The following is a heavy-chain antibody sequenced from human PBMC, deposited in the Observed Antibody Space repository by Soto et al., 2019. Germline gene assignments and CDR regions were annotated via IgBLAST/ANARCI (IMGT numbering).Heavy chain of an antibody. V-gene: IGHV4-31*03. Sequence: QVQLQESGPGLMKPSQTLSLTCTVSGGSISSGAHYWSWIRQLPGKGLEWIGNIYYSGSNYYNPSLKSRVTISVDTSNNQFSLNLSSVTAADTAIYYCARDRYGVPRGDYFDSWGQGILVTVSS. J-gene: IGHJ4*02. CDR1: GGSISSGAHY. CDR2: IYYSGSN. CDR3: ARDRYGVPRGDYFDS. D-gene: IGHD4-17*01.